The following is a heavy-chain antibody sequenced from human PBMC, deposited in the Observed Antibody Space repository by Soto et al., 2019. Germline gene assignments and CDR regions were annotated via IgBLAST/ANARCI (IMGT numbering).Heavy chain of an antibody. CDR3: ARGGPYYDILTGHPLYYYYGMDV. CDR2: IWYDGSNK. V-gene: IGHV3-33*01. D-gene: IGHD3-9*01. CDR1: GFTFSSYG. Sequence: GGSLRLSCAASGFTFSSYGMHWVRQAPGKGLEWVAVIWYDGSNKYYADSVKGRFTISRDNSKNTLYLQMNSLRAEDTAVYYCARGGPYYDILTGHPLYYYYGMDVWGQG. J-gene: IGHJ6*02.